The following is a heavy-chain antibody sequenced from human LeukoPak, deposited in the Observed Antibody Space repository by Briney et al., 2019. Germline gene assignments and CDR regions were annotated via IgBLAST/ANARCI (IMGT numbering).Heavy chain of an antibody. J-gene: IGHJ6*03. D-gene: IGHD2-8*01. CDR2: VQYDGSNE. V-gene: IGHV3-30*04. CDR1: GFTFSSYA. Sequence: GGSLRLSCAASGFTFSSYAMHWVRQAPGKGLEWVAYVQYDGSNEQYAHSVKGRFRISRDSSKNTLYLQMDSLRADDTAVYFCAKDRCSNGIGCYYYYMDVWGKGTTVTISS. CDR3: AKDRCSNGIGCYYYYMDV.